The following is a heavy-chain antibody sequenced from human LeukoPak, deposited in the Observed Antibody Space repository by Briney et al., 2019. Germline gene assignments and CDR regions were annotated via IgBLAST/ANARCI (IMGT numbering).Heavy chain of an antibody. CDR1: GFTFSESW. Sequence: GGSLRLSCAASGFTFSESWMTWVRQVPGLGLEWVAHINHEGGGIQYVDSVKGGFTISRDNAKGSVYLQMNSLRAEDTAIYHCATYINWVAGDVWGQGTTVIVSS. J-gene: IGHJ6*02. D-gene: IGHD1-1*01. V-gene: IGHV3-7*01. CDR3: ATYINWVAGDV. CDR2: INHEGGGI.